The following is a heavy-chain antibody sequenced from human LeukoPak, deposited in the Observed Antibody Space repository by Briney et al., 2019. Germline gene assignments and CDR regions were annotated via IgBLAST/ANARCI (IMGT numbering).Heavy chain of an antibody. Sequence: GGSLRLSCAASGFTFSSYSMNWVRQAPGKGLEWVSYISSSSTIYYADSVKGRFTISRDNAKNSLYLQMNSLRAEDTAVYYCARDDQYLPPYSSSPPWGYYYYMDVWGKGTTVTVSS. CDR2: ISSSSTI. D-gene: IGHD6-6*01. J-gene: IGHJ6*03. CDR3: ARDDQYLPPYSSSPPWGYYYYMDV. CDR1: GFTFSSYS. V-gene: IGHV3-48*01.